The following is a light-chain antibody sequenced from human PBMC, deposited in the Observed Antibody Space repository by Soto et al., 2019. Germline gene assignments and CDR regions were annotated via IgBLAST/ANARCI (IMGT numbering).Light chain of an antibody. CDR2: DVS. J-gene: IGLJ1*01. V-gene: IGLV2-11*01. CDR3: CSYAGSSNV. Sequence: QSVLTQPRSVSGSPGQSVAISCTGTGSDVGGYKYVSWYQQHPAKAPKLIIYDVSDRPSGVPDRFSGSKSGITASLTISGLQAEDEADYYCCSYAGSSNVFGTGTKLTVL. CDR1: GSDVGGYKY.